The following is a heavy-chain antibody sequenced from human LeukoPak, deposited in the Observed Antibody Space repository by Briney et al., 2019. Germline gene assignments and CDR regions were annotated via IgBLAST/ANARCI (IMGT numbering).Heavy chain of an antibody. D-gene: IGHD4-11*01. V-gene: IGHV3-48*03. Sequence: GGSLRLSCAASGFTFSSYEMNWVPQAPGKGLEWVSYISSSGSTIYYADSVKGRFTISRDNAKNSLYLQMNSLRAEDTAVYYCAGTVTPEAYFDYWGQGTLVTVAS. CDR2: ISSSGSTI. CDR3: AGTVTPEAYFDY. J-gene: IGHJ4*02. CDR1: GFTFSSYE.